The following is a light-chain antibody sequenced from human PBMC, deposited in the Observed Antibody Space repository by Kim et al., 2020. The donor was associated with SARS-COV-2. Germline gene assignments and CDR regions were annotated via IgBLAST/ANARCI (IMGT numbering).Light chain of an antibody. J-gene: IGKJ1*01. V-gene: IGKV1-39*01. CDR2: AAS. Sequence: SVGERVTMTCRAGQDISTYLNWYHQKPGKAPKLLIYAASTLQSGAPSRFSGSGSGTDFTLTISSLQPEDFATYYCQQSYSSTLWTFGQGTKVDIK. CDR3: QQSYSSTLWT. CDR1: QDISTY.